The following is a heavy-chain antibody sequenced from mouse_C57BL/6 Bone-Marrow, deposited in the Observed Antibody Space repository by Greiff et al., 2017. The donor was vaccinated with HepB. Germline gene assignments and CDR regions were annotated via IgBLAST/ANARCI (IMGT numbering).Heavy chain of an antibody. D-gene: IGHD4-1*01. CDR3: ARLLGRFAY. V-gene: IGHV5-15*01. J-gene: IGHJ3*01. CDR2: ISNLAYSI. Sequence: EVKLVESGGGLVQPGGSLKLSCAASGFTFSDYGMAWVRQAPRKGPEWVAFISNLAYSIYYADTVTGRFTISRENAKNTLYREMSSLRSEDTAMYYCARLLGRFAYWGQGTLVTVSA. CDR1: GFTFSDYG.